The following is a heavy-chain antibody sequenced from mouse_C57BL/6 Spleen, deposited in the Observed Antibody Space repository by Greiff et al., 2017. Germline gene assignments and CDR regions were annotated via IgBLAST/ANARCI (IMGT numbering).Heavy chain of an antibody. CDR3: GGPAQATGYYFDY. CDR1: GYTFTNYW. Sequence: QVQLQQSGAELVRPGTSVKMSCKASGYTFTNYWIGWAKQRPGHGLEWIGDIYPGGGYTNYNEKFKGKATLTADKTSSTAYMQFSSLTSEDSAIYYCGGPAQATGYYFDYWGQGTTLTVSS. V-gene: IGHV1-63*01. J-gene: IGHJ2*01. D-gene: IGHD3-2*02. CDR2: IYPGGGYT.